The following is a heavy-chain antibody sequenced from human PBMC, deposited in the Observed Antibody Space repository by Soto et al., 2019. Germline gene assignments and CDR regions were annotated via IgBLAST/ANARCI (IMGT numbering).Heavy chain of an antibody. J-gene: IGHJ4*02. CDR2: ISSSTSTI. Sequence: PGGSLRLSYEASGFRFSSYSMNWVHQAPGKGLEWVSYISSSTSTIYYADSVKGRFTISRDNAKNSLYMQMNSLRAEDTAVYYCARDLYGDYIFDYWGQGTLVTVSS. D-gene: IGHD4-17*01. CDR1: GFRFSSYS. CDR3: ARDLYGDYIFDY. V-gene: IGHV3-48*01.